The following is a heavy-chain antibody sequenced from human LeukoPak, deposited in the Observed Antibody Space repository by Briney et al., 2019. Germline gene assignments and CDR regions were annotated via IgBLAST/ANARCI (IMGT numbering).Heavy chain of an antibody. D-gene: IGHD2/OR15-2a*01. Sequence: PSETLSLTCADCGGSFSGYYWSWLRQPPGKGLEWIGEINHSGRTNYNPSLKSRVTISVDTSKNQFSLKLKAVTAADTAVYYCARHGPQITKKRKSKLSAGHLCYDPWGQGTLVTVSS. CDR1: GGSFSGYY. V-gene: IGHV4-34*01. CDR2: INHSGRT. J-gene: IGHJ5*02. CDR3: ARHGPQITKKRKSKLSAGHLCYDP.